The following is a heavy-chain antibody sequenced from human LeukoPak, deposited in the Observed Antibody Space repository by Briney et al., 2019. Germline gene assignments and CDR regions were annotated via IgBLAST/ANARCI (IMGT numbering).Heavy chain of an antibody. D-gene: IGHD6-19*01. CDR3: ARSPLAVAYTFDY. CDR1: GYSFTSYW. V-gene: IGHV5-51*01. CDR2: IYPGDSDT. J-gene: IGHJ4*02. Sequence: GESLKISCKGSGYSFTSYWIGWVRQMPGKGLEWMGIIYPGDSDTRYSPSFQGQVTISADKSISTAYLQWSSLKASDTAMHYCARSPLAVAYTFDYWGQGTLVTVSS.